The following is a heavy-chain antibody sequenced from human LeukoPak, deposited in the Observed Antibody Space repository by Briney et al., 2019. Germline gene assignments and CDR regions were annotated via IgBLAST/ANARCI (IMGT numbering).Heavy chain of an antibody. J-gene: IGHJ2*01. V-gene: IGHV3-13*04. Sequence: PGGSLRLSCAASGFTFSSYDMHWVRQATGKGLEWVSAIGIAGDTYYAGSVKGRFTISRENAKNSLYLQMNSLRAGDTAVYYCARDRLSNGAVWYFDLWGRGTLVTVSS. D-gene: IGHD4/OR15-4a*01. CDR1: GFTFSSYD. CDR2: IGIAGDT. CDR3: ARDRLSNGAVWYFDL.